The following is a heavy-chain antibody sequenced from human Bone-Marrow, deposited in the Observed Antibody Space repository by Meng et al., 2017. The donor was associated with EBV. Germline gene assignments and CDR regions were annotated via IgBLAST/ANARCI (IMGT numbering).Heavy chain of an antibody. CDR1: GYTFTSYA. CDR2: INTKTGKP. CDR3: ARDGGRRLDY. Sequence: VPSVQSGSDLQKPGASVKLSCKASGYTFTSYAMNWVRQAPGQGVEWMGWINTKTGKPTYAPGFTGRFVFSLDTSDSTTYLQISSLKTEDSAVYYCARDGGRRLDYWGQGTLVTVSS. D-gene: IGHD3-16*01. J-gene: IGHJ4*02. V-gene: IGHV7-4-1*02.